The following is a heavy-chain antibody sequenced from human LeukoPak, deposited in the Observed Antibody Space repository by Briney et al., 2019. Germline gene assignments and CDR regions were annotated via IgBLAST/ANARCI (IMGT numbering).Heavy chain of an antibody. CDR3: AMLLWFGENPEYFQH. CDR2: ISAYNGNT. D-gene: IGHD3-10*01. Sequence: ASVKVSCKASGYTFTSYGISWVRQAPGQGLEWMGWISAYNGNTNYAQKLQGRVTMTTDTSTSTAYMELRSLRSDDTAVYYCAMLLWFGENPEYFQHWGQGTLVTVSS. J-gene: IGHJ1*01. V-gene: IGHV1-18*01. CDR1: GYTFTSYG.